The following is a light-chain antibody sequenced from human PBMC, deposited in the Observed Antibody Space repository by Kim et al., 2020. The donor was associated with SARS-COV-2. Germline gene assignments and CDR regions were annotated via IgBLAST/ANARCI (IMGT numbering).Light chain of an antibody. CDR1: QSVKNN. CDR3: QQYNDWPLLT. V-gene: IGKV3-15*01. Sequence: ILMTQSPATLSVSLGERVTLSCRASQSVKNNLAWYQQRPGQAPRLLIYGASTRATDISARFSGSGSGTEFTLTIRSLQSEDLAVYYCQQYNDWPLLTFGGGTKLDIK. CDR2: GAS. J-gene: IGKJ4*01.